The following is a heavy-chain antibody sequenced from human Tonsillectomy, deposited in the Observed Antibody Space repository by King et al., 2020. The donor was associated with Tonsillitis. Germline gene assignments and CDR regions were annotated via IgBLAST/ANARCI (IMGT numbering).Heavy chain of an antibody. D-gene: IGHD6-13*01. CDR3: AGDFPHSSIWFLSNFDY. Sequence: VQLVESGAEVKKPGASVKVSCKASGYTFTSYGISWVRQAPGQGLEWMGWISAYNGNTNYAQKLQGRVTMTTDTSTSTAYMEMRSLRSDDTALYYCAGDFPHSSIWFLSNFDYWGQGTLVTVSS. CDR1: GYTFTSYG. V-gene: IGHV1-18*04. J-gene: IGHJ4*02. CDR2: ISAYNGNT.